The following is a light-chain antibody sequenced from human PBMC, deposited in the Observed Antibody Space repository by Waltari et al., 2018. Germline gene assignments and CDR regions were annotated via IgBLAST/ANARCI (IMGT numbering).Light chain of an antibody. CDR1: QDIYNY. CDR2: AAS. CDR3: QQYETYPLT. Sequence: DIQMTQSPSSLSASVGDRVTITCRASQDIYNYLAWFQQKPGKAPKSLIYAASNLQSGVSSNFSGSGSGTDFTLTISSLQAEDFATYYCQQYETYPLTFGGGTKVEI. V-gene: IGKV1-16*02. J-gene: IGKJ4*01.